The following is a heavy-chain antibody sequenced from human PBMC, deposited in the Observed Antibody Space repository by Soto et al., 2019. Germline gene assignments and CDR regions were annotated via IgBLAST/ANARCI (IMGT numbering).Heavy chain of an antibody. CDR1: GFTFSSYS. J-gene: IGHJ5*02. V-gene: IGHV3-23*01. Sequence: GGSLRLSCAASGFTFSSYSMNWVRQAPGRGLEWVSAVSSSSDNTYYADSVKGRFTISRDNSKNTLYLQMNSLRAEDTAIYYCAKAGYGSDVLWWFGPWGLGTLVTVSS. CDR3: AKAGYGSDVLWWFGP. CDR2: VSSSSDNT. D-gene: IGHD5-12*01.